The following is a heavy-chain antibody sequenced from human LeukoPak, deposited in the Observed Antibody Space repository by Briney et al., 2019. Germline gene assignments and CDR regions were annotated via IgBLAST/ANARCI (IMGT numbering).Heavy chain of an antibody. CDR3: ARDRGYSSSWYYFDY. CDR1: GGSISSYY. CDR2: IYTSGST. D-gene: IGHD6-13*01. V-gene: IGHV4-4*07. Sequence: PSDTLSLTCTVSGGSISSYYWRWIQQPAGKGLEWIGRIYTSGSTNYNPSLKSRVTMSVDTSKNQFSLKLSSVTAADTAVYYCARDRGYSSSWYYFDYWGQGTLVTVSS. J-gene: IGHJ4*02.